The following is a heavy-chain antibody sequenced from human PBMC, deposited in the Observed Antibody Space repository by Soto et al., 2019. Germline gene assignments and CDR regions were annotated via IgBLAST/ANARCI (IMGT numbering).Heavy chain of an antibody. D-gene: IGHD3-16*01. V-gene: IGHV4-59*08. J-gene: IGHJ6*03. CDR2: IYYSGTT. CDR1: GGSISGLY. Sequence: PSETLSLTCSVSGGSISGLYWSWVRQPPGRGLEWIGWIYYSGTTNYNPSIKSRVTISVDTSKNQFSLKLSSVTAADTAVYYCARTLDYGHMDVWGKGTTVTVSS. CDR3: ARTLDYGHMDV.